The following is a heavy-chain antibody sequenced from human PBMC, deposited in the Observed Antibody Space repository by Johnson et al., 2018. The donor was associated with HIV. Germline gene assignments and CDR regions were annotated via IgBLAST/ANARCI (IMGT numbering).Heavy chain of an antibody. J-gene: IGHJ3*02. CDR3: ARAIGNWDAFDI. CDR1: GFTFDDYV. D-gene: IGHD7-27*01. V-gene: IGHV3-9*01. CDR2: ISWNSGSR. Sequence: QLVESGGGLVQPGRSLRLSCAASGFTFDDYVMHWARQAPGKGLEWVSGISWNSGSRDYADSVKGRFTISRDNSKNTLYLQMNSLRAEDTAVYYCARAIGNWDAFDIWGQGTMVTVSS.